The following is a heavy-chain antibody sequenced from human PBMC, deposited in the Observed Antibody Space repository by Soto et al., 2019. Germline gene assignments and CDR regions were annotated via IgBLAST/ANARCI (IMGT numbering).Heavy chain of an antibody. CDR2: IYYSGST. CDR1: GGSSSRWY. CDR3: ARGDRYCSGGSCQRYFQH. J-gene: IGHJ1*01. Sequence: SETLSVTCTVAGGSSSRWYSSRIRQPPGKGLEWIGYIYYSGSTNYNPSLKSRVTISVDTSKNQFSLKLSSVTAADTAVYYCARGDRYCSGGSCQRYFQHWGQGTLVTVSS. V-gene: IGHV4-59*01. D-gene: IGHD2-15*01.